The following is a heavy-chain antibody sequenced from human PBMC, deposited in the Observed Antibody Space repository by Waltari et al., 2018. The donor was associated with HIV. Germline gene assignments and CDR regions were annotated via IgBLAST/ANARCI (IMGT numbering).Heavy chain of an antibody. CDR3: ATNCGGVRCNWFDP. V-gene: IGHV1-2*02. CDR1: GYTFTGYY. Sequence: QVQLVQSGAEVKKPGASVKVSCKAYGYTFTGYYLPWVRQAPGQGLEWMGWINPNSGGTNYAQKFQGRVTMTRDTSISTAYMELSRLRSDDTAVYYCATNCGGVRCNWFDPWGQGTLVTVSS. J-gene: IGHJ5*02. CDR2: INPNSGGT. D-gene: IGHD2-21*01.